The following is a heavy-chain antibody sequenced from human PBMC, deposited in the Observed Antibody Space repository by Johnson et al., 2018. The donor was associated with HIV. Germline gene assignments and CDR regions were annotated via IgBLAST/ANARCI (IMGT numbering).Heavy chain of an antibody. CDR2: ISYDGSNK. V-gene: IGHV3-30*04. CDR1: GFTFSSYA. CDR3: AKDLHYDSREGYAFDI. D-gene: IGHD3-22*01. Sequence: QVQLVESGGGVVQPGRSLRLSCAASGFTFSSYAMHWVRQAPGKGLEWVAVISYDGSNKYYADSVKGRFTISRDNSKNTLYLQMNSLRDEDTAVFYCAKDLHYDSREGYAFDIWGQGTMVTVSS. J-gene: IGHJ3*02.